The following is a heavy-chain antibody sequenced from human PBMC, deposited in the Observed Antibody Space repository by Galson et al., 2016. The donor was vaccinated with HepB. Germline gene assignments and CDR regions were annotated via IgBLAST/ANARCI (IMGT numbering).Heavy chain of an antibody. Sequence: SLRLSCAASGFTFTSYSMNWVRQVPGKGLEWVSYIGSSPGTVYYADSVKGRFTISRDNAKNSLYLPMNSLRDEDTAVYYCARDPLGYSYALVRYFDYWGQGTLVTVSS. CDR2: IGSSPGTV. J-gene: IGHJ4*02. CDR1: GFTFTSYS. V-gene: IGHV3-48*02. D-gene: IGHD5-18*01. CDR3: ARDPLGYSYALVRYFDY.